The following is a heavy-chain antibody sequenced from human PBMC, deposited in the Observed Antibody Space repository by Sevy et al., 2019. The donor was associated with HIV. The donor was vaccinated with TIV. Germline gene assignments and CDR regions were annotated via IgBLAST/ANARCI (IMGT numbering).Heavy chain of an antibody. V-gene: IGHV3-23*01. Sequence: GESLKISCAASGFTFSSYAMSWVRQAPGKGLEWVSAISGSGGSTYYADSVKGRFTISRDNSKNTLYLQMNSLRAEDTAVYYCAKVGYYYGSGSADYWGQGTLVTVSS. CDR3: AKVGYYYGSGSADY. D-gene: IGHD3-10*01. J-gene: IGHJ4*02. CDR1: GFTFSSYA. CDR2: ISGSGGST.